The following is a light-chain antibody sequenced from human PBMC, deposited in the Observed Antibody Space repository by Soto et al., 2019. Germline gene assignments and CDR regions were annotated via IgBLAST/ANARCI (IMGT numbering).Light chain of an antibody. Sequence: AIQMTQSPSSLSASVGDRVTITCRASQGIRDELRWYQQKAGRAPNLLISAASRLQSGVPSRFSGRGSGTDFTLTISSLQPEDFATYYCLQDYDYPRTFGQGTKVELK. CDR1: QGIRDE. CDR2: AAS. V-gene: IGKV1-6*01. CDR3: LQDYDYPRT. J-gene: IGKJ1*01.